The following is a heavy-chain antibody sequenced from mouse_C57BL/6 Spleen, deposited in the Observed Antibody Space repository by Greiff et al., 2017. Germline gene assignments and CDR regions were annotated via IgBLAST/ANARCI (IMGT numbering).Heavy chain of an antibody. Sequence: QVQLQQPGAELVRPGASVTLSCKASGYTFTDYEMHWVKQTPVQGLEWIGAIDPETGGTAYNQKFKGKAILTADKSSSTAYMELRSLTSEDSAVYYGTRGDCYALDYWGQGPSVTVSS. CDR1: GYTFTDYE. CDR2: IDPETGGT. J-gene: IGHJ4*01. CDR3: TRGDCYALDY. V-gene: IGHV1-15*01.